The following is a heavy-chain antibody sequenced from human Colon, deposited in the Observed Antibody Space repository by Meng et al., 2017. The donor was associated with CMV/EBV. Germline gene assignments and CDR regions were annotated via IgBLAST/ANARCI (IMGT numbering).Heavy chain of an antibody. V-gene: IGHV1-8*01. J-gene: IGHJ4*02. D-gene: IGHD6-19*01. CDR3: ARGPRSGWADF. CDR1: GYTLTNYD. Sequence: SCRASGYTLTNYDINWVRLAAGQGLEWMGWMNPDSGLKVYAQRFQGRVIVTSNSVTGTVYMEVSSLTSEGTGVYYCARGPRSGWADFWGQGTLVTVSS. CDR2: MNPDSGLK.